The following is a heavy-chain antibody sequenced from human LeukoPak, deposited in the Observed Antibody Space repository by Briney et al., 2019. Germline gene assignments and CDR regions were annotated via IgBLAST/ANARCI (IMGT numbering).Heavy chain of an antibody. Sequence: GGSLRLSCAASGFTFSSYAMSLVRQAPGKGLEWVSAISGSGGSTYYADSVKGRFTISRDNSKNTLFLEMNSLRVDDTAIYYCARDAEESSGWTFDYWGQGTLVTVSS. CDR3: ARDAEESSGWTFDY. D-gene: IGHD6-19*01. CDR2: ISGSGGST. V-gene: IGHV3-23*01. J-gene: IGHJ4*02. CDR1: GFTFSSYA.